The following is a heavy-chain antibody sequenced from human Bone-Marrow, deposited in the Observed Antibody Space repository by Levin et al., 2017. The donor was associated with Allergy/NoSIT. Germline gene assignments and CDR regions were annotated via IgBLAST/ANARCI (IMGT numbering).Heavy chain of an antibody. Sequence: ASVKVSCAASGFTLKTYSMNWVRQAPGKGLEWVSSISRSSGTIFYADSVKGRFTISRDNAKNSLFLQMNSLIAEDTALYYCARGISMIEVLSIDAFDIWRQGTLVTVSS. V-gene: IGHV3-48*04. J-gene: IGHJ3*02. CDR2: ISRSSGTI. D-gene: IGHD3-22*01. CDR1: GFTLKTYS. CDR3: ARGISMIEVLSIDAFDI.